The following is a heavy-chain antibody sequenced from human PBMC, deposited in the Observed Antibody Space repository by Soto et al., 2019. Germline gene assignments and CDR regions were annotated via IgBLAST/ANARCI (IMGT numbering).Heavy chain of an antibody. CDR2: IYDSGST. CDR3: AAHNDRGDPGPLGY. V-gene: IGHV4-4*09. Sequence: QVQLQESGPGLVKPSETLSLTCTVSGGSISSYYWSWIRQPPGKGLEWIGYIYDSGSTNYNPSLTSRVTIPVDTSENPSSLKLSSVTAADTAGYYCAAHNDRGDPGPLGYWGQGTLVTVSS. CDR1: GGSISSYY. J-gene: IGHJ4*02. D-gene: IGHD1-1*01.